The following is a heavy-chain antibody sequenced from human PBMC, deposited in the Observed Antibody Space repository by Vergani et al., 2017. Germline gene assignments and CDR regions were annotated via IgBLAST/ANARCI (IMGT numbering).Heavy chain of an antibody. CDR2: SRNKARSYTT. D-gene: IGHD5-12*01. CDR1: GFTLSDHV. J-gene: IGHJ6*02. Sequence: EVQLVESGGGLVQPGGSLRLSCAASGFTLSDHVMDWVRQGPGKGLEWVDRSRNKARSYTTEYSASVKGRFTISRDDSRNSLYLQMNSLKTEDTAVYYCARAPDIVATIGGDHYYYGMDVWGQGTTVTVSS. V-gene: IGHV3-72*01. CDR3: ARAPDIVATIGGDHYYYGMDV.